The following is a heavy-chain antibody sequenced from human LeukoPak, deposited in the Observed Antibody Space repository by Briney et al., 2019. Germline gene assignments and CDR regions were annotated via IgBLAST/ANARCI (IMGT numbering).Heavy chain of an antibody. CDR1: GFTLSDQW. Sequence: GXXLRLSCAASGFTLSDQWMHWVRHAPGKGLVSVALIKIDRSSKPLAYSVNCLFTISTHNAKNTLYLQMNSLRVDDTAVYYCARDDNYYDGSAYSSGFDYWGQGALVTVSS. J-gene: IGHJ4*02. CDR2: IKIDRSSK. CDR3: ARDDNYYDGSAYSSGFDY. D-gene: IGHD3-22*01. V-gene: IGHV3-74*01.